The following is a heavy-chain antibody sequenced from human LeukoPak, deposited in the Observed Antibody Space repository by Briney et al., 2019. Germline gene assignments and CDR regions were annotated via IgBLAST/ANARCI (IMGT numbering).Heavy chain of an antibody. V-gene: IGHV1-24*01. CDR3: ATVSRRGAQYAFDI. J-gene: IGHJ3*02. Sequence: ASVKVSCKVSGYTLTELSMHWVRQAPGKGLEWMGGFDPEDGETIYARKFQGRVTMTEDTSTDTAYMELSSLRSEDTAVYYCATVSRRGAQYAFDIWGQGTMVTVSS. D-gene: IGHD3-10*01. CDR2: FDPEDGET. CDR1: GYTLTELS.